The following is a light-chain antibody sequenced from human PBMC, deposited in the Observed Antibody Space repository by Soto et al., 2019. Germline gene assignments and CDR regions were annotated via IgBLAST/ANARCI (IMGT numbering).Light chain of an antibody. CDR2: EVY. J-gene: IGLJ2*01. CDR1: SSDVGGYNY. Sequence: QSVPTQPPSASGSTGQSVTFSCTGASSDVGGYNYVSWYQQYPGKAPKLMIYEVYKRPSGVPDRFSGSKSGNTASLTVSGLQPEDASDYYCSAYAGSSTWVFGGGTKLTV. V-gene: IGLV2-8*01. CDR3: SAYAGSSTWV.